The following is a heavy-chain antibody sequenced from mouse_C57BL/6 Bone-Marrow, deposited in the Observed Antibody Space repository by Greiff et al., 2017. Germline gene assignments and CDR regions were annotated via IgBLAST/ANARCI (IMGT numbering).Heavy chain of an antibody. Sequence: EVKLMESGPGLVKPSQSLSLTCSVTGYSITSGYYWNWIRQFPGNKLEWMGYISYDGSNNYNPSLKNRISITRDTSKNQFFLKLNAVTTEDTATYYCAREGTGPDYFDYWGQGTTLTVSS. CDR3: AREGTGPDYFDY. V-gene: IGHV3-6*01. J-gene: IGHJ2*01. D-gene: IGHD4-1*01. CDR1: GYSITSGYY. CDR2: ISYDGSN.